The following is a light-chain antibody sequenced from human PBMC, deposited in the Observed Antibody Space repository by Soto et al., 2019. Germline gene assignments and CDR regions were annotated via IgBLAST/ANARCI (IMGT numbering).Light chain of an antibody. V-gene: IGLV2-8*01. CDR1: SSDVGGYNY. J-gene: IGLJ1*01. Sequence: QSALPQPPSASGSPGQSVTISCTGTSSDVGGYNYVSWYQQHPGKAPKLMIYEVSKRPSGVPDRFSGSKSDNTASLTVSGLQAEDEADYYCSSYAGSNNLRVFGSGTKVTV. CDR2: EVS. CDR3: SSYAGSNNLRV.